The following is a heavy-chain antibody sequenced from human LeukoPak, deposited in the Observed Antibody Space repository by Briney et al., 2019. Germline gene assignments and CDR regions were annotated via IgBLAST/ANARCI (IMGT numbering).Heavy chain of an antibody. Sequence: ASVKVSCKASGYTFTGYYMHWVRQAPGQGLEWMGRINPNSGGTNYAQKFQGRVTMTRDTSISTAYMELSRLRSDDTAVYYCARDRYCYGSGSYYNRGNWFDPWGQGTLVTVSS. J-gene: IGHJ5*02. CDR2: INPNSGGT. CDR3: ARDRYCYGSGSYYNRGNWFDP. D-gene: IGHD3-10*01. V-gene: IGHV1-2*06. CDR1: GYTFTGYY.